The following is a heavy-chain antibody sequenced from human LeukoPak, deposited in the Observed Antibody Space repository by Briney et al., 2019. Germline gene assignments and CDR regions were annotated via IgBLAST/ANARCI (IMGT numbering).Heavy chain of an antibody. J-gene: IGHJ4*02. CDR1: GFTFSSYS. V-gene: IGHV3-21*01. CDR3: ARDVVGGNTLDY. CDR2: ISSSSSYI. Sequence: GGSLRLSCAASGFTFSSYSMNWVRQAPGKGLEWVSSISSSSSYIYYADSVKGRFTISRDNAKNSLYLQMNSLRAEDTAVYYCARDVVGGNTLDYWGQGTLVTVSS. D-gene: IGHD4-23*01.